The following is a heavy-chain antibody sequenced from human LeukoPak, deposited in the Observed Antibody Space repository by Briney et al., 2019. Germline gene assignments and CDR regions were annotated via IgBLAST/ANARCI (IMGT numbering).Heavy chain of an antibody. Sequence: PGGSLRLSCALSGFIFSGYSVNWVRQAPGKGLEWVSSISSSSSYIYYADSVKGRFTISRDNAKNSLYLQMNSLRAEDTAVYYCARVPDMERLGWPHLVYWRQGTLVTVSS. D-gene: IGHD3-3*01. V-gene: IGHV3-21*01. CDR1: GFIFSGYS. CDR2: ISSSSSYI. J-gene: IGHJ4*02. CDR3: ARVPDMERLGWPHLVY.